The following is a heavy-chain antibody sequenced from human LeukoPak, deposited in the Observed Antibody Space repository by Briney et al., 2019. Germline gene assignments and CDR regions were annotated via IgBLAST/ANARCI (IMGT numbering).Heavy chain of an antibody. CDR2: ISGSGGST. J-gene: IGHJ4*02. CDR1: GFTFSSYA. CDR3: AKYRSSGWYFDFDY. D-gene: IGHD6-19*01. V-gene: IGHV3-23*01. Sequence: PGGSLRLSCAASGFTFSSYAMSWVRRAPGKGLEWVSAISGSGGSTYYADSVKGRFTISRDNSKNTLYLQMNSLRAEDTAVYYCAKYRSSGWYFDFDYWGQGTLVTVSS.